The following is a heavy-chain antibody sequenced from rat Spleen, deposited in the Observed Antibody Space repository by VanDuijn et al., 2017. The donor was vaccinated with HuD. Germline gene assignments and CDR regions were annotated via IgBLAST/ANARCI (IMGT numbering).Heavy chain of an antibody. CDR1: FYSITSSYR. J-gene: IGHJ3*01. CDR3: ARWNNYAAH. Sequence: EVQLQESGPGLVKPSQSLSLTCSVTFYSITSSYRWSWVRKFPGNKLEWMGYIDSAGSTNYNPSLESRISITRDTSKNQFFLQVNSVTTEDTATYYCARWNNYAAHWGQGTLVTVSS. V-gene: IGHV3-3*01. CDR2: IDSAGST. D-gene: IGHD1-10*01.